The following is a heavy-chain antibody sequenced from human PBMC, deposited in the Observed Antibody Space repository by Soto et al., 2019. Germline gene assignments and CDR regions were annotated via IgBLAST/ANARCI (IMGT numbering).Heavy chain of an antibody. CDR3: TGGEMATITYFDY. V-gene: IGHV1-69*10. CDR1: GGTSSSYS. J-gene: IGHJ4*02. Sequence: SVKVSCKASGGTSSSYSISWVRQAPGQGLEWLGGTVPILGTTNYAQRFQGRVTITADKSTSTVYMELTSLRSEDTAIYYCTGGEMATITYFDYWGQGTRVTVSS. CDR2: TVPILGTT. D-gene: IGHD5-12*01.